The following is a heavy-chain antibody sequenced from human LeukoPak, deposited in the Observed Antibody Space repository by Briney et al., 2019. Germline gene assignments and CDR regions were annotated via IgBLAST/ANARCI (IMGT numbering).Heavy chain of an antibody. CDR1: GGSISSGGYS. CDR3: ARYVDTAMGGGFDN. CDR2: IYHSGST. Sequence: SETLSLTCAVSGGSISSGGYSWSWIRQPPGKGLEWIGYIYHSGSTYYNPSLKSRVTISVDRSKNQFSLKLSSVTAADTAVYYCARYVDTAMGGGFDNWGQGTLVTVSS. J-gene: IGHJ4*02. D-gene: IGHD5-18*01. V-gene: IGHV4-30-2*01.